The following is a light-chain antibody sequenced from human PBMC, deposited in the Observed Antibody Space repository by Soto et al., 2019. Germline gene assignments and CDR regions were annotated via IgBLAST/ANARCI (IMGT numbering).Light chain of an antibody. CDR3: QQYKSLYS. J-gene: IGKJ2*03. CDR1: QTISGW. V-gene: IGKV1-5*01. Sequence: DIQMTQSPSTLSASVGDRVTITCRASQTISGWLAWYQQKPGKAPRLLIYDASTLESGVPSRFSGSESGTEFTLTISSLQPGDSATYYCQQYKSLYSFGQGTK. CDR2: DAS.